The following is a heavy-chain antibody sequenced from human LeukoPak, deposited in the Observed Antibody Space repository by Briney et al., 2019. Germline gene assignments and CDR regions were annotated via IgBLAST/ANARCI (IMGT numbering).Heavy chain of an antibody. D-gene: IGHD2-15*01. J-gene: IGHJ3*02. CDR2: ISGSGGGT. Sequence: GGSLRLSCAASGFTFSSYAMSWVRQAPGKGLEWVSAISGSGGGTYYADSVKGRFTISRDNSKNTLYLQMNSLKTEDTAVYYCVGYCSGGNCPNAFDIWGQGTMVTVSS. V-gene: IGHV3-23*01. CDR1: GFTFSSYA. CDR3: VGYCSGGNCPNAFDI.